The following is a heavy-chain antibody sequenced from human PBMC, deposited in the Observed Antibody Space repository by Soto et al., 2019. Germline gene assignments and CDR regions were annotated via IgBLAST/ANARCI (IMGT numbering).Heavy chain of an antibody. CDR1: GGSISSYY. Sequence: SETLSLTCTVSGGSISSYYWSWIRQPPGKGLEWIGYIYYSGSTNYNPSLKSRVTISVDTSKNQFSLKLSSVTAADTAVYYCARGRAITIFGVVISSYYYMDVWGKGTTVTVSS. J-gene: IGHJ6*03. D-gene: IGHD3-3*01. CDR2: IYYSGST. V-gene: IGHV4-59*01. CDR3: ARGRAITIFGVVISSYYYMDV.